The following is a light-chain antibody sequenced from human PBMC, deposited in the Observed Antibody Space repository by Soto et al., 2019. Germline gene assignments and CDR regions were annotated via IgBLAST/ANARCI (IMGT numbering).Light chain of an antibody. V-gene: IGKV3-15*01. CDR3: LQHYSWPWT. CDR2: RIS. J-gene: IGKJ1*01. CDR1: QSVSGY. Sequence: EIVMTQSPATLSVSPGERVTLSCRASQSVSGYLDWFHQKPGQAPRLVPLRISTRAIGVPARFSGSGSETEFTLTISGLQSEDSGVYYCLQHYSWPWTSGQGTKVDIK.